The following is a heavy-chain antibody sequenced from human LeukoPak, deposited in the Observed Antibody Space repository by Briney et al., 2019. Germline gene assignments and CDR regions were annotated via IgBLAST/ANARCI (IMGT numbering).Heavy chain of an antibody. V-gene: IGHV3-7*01. CDR3: AKGGASVTRYVDY. J-gene: IGHJ4*02. Sequence: GGSLRLSCAASGLIFSKYWMTWVRQAPGKGLEWVASIKPDGSEKYYLDSVKGRFTISRDNSQNTLYLQMNSLRPEDTAVYYCAKGGASVTRYVDYWGQGTLVTVSS. D-gene: IGHD4-17*01. CDR1: GLIFSKYW. CDR2: IKPDGSEK.